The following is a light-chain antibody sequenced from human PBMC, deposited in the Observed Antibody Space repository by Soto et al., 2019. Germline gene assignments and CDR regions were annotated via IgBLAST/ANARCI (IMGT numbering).Light chain of an antibody. CDR2: DSS. V-gene: IGKV1-33*01. J-gene: IGKJ5*01. CDR1: HYINNY. CDR3: QQFDNLPFT. Sequence: DIQMTQSPSSLSASVGDRVTIICQASHYINNYLNWYQKKPGKAPKLLIYDSSNLEIGVPSRFSGSGYGTRFSFTISSLQPEDIATYYCQQFDNLPFTFGQGTRLEIK.